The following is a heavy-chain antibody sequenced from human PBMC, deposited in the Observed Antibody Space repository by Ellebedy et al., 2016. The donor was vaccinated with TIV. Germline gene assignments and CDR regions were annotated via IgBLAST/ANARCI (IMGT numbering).Heavy chain of an antibody. V-gene: IGHV4-39*01. D-gene: IGHD1-26*01. Sequence: SETLSLXXTVSGGSISSSSYYWGWIRQPPGKGLEWIGSIYYSGSTYYNPSLKSRVTISVDTSKNQFSLKLNSVTAADTAVYYCARPLYSYYYMDVWGKGTTVTVSS. CDR2: IYYSGST. J-gene: IGHJ6*03. CDR1: GGSISSSSYY. CDR3: ARPLYSYYYMDV.